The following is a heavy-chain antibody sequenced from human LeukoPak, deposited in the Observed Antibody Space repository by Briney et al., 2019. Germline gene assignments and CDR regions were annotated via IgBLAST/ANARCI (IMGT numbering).Heavy chain of an antibody. CDR2: FDPEHGEI. J-gene: IGHJ6*02. V-gene: IGHV1-24*01. CDR1: GYTLTELS. Sequence: ASVKVSCKVSGYTLTELSMHWVRQAPGKGLEWMGGFDPEHGEIIYAQRFQGRVTMTEDTSTDTAYMELSSLRSEDTAVYYCATYGSGSFGLYYYYYGMDVWGQGTTVTVSS. CDR3: ATYGSGSFGLYYYYYGMDV. D-gene: IGHD3-10*01.